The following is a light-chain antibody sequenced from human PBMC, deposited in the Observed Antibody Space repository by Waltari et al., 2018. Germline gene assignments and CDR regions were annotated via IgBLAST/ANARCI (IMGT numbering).Light chain of an antibody. J-gene: IGKJ4*01. CDR3: QQYNRWPPLT. CDR2: GAS. Sequence: VVMTQPPATLSVSPGERVSLSCKASQSIDNNLAWYQQKPGQAPRLLIYGASTRASGVPARFSGSGSGTEFTLTISSLQSEDCAVFYCQQYNRWPPLTFGGGTKVEIK. V-gene: IGKV3-15*01. CDR1: QSIDNN.